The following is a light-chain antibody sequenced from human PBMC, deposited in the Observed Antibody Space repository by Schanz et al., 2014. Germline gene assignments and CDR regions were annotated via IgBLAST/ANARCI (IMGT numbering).Light chain of an antibody. CDR3: CSYAGRSTWV. CDR1: TDVDYGNF. CDR2: DVH. V-gene: IGLV2-14*03. Sequence: QSALTQPASVSGSPGQSITVSCTGTTDVDYGNFVPWYQQHPGKAPKLIIYDVHHRPSGVSNRFSGSKTGDTASLTISGLQAEDEADYYCCSYAGRSTWVFGGGTKLTVV. J-gene: IGLJ3*02.